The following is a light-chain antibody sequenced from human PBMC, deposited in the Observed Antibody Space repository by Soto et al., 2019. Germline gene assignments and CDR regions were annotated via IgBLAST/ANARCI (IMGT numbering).Light chain of an antibody. CDR3: SSYTGSDVVI. Sequence: QSALTQPASVSGSPGQSITISCTGTSNDIGGYIYVSWYQQAPGKAPTLIIYDVSNRPSGVSNRFSGSKSGNTASLTISGLQADDEADYYCSSYTGSDVVIFGGGTKVTVL. CDR2: DVS. V-gene: IGLV2-14*01. J-gene: IGLJ2*01. CDR1: SNDIGGYIY.